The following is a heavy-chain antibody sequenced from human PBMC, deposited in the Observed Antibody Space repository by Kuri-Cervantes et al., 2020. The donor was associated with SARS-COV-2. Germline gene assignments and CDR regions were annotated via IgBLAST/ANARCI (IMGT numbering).Heavy chain of an antibody. CDR3: ANLLRYCSGGSCYSFVSAFDI. CDR1: GFTFRSYA. D-gene: IGHD2-15*01. J-gene: IGHJ3*02. V-gene: IGHV3-7*01. CDR2: IKQDGSEK. Sequence: GGSLRLSCAASGFTFRSYAMTWVRQAPGKGLEWVANIKQDGSEKYYVDSVKGRFTISRDNAKNSLYLQMNSLRAEDTAVYYCANLLRYCSGGSCYSFVSAFDIWGQGTMVTVSS.